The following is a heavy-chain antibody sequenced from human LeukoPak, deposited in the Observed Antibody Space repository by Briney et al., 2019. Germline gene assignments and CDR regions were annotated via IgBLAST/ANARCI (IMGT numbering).Heavy chain of an antibody. Sequence: ASVKVSCKVSGYTLTELSMHWVRQAPGKGLEWMGGFDPEDGETIYAQKFQGRVTIIADESTSTVYMELSSLRSEDTAVYYCARGGNYYGSGNYYYYYYYMDVWGKGTTVTVSS. J-gene: IGHJ6*03. CDR3: ARGGNYYGSGNYYYYYYYMDV. V-gene: IGHV1-24*01. CDR1: GYTLTELS. D-gene: IGHD3-10*01. CDR2: FDPEDGET.